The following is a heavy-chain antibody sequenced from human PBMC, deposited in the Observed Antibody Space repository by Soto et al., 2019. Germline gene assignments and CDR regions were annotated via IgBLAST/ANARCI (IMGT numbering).Heavy chain of an antibody. D-gene: IGHD3-10*01. Sequence: EVQLVESGGGLVQPGGSLRLSCAASGFTLSYFWMHWVRQAPGKGLEWLSRNENGGSETDYADSVRCRFIISRDNAKNTVYLQINNLRVEDTAVYYCARDYHGAGNPWGQGTLVTVSS. V-gene: IGHV3-74*01. CDR2: NENGGSET. J-gene: IGHJ5*02. CDR1: GFTLSYFW. CDR3: ARDYHGAGNP.